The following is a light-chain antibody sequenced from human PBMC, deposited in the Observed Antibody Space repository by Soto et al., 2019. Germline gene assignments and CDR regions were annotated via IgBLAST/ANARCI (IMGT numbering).Light chain of an antibody. CDR3: QQYSTSLT. CDR2: GAS. V-gene: IGKV3-15*01. J-gene: IGKJ4*02. CDR1: QSVGST. Sequence: EILMTQSPATLSVSPGERVILSCRASQSVGSTLAWYQQKPGQAPRLLIRGASTRATGVPARFSGSGSGTEFTLTISRQQSEDFAVYYCQQYSTSLTFGGGTTLEIK.